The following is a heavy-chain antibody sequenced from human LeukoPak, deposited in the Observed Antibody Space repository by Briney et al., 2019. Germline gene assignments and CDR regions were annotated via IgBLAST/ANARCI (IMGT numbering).Heavy chain of an antibody. CDR3: ARGGSSYYYYMDV. CDR2: ISGGST. Sequence: GGSLRLSCAASGFTVSSNEMSWVRQAPGKGLEWVSSISGGSTYYADSRKGRFTISRDNSKNTLHLQMNSLRAEDTAVYYRARGGSSYYYYMDVWGKGTTVTVSS. V-gene: IGHV3-38-3*01. D-gene: IGHD6-6*01. J-gene: IGHJ6*03. CDR1: GFTVSSNE.